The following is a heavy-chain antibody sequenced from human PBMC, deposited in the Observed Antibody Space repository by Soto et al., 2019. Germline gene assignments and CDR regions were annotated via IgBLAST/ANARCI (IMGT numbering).Heavy chain of an antibody. Sequence: GGSLSLSCAASGFTFSSYSMNWVRQAPGKGLEWVSYISSSSSTIYYADSVKGRFTISRDNAKNSLYLQMNSLRAEDTAVYYCARGGSLNWFDPWGQGTLVTVSS. CDR2: ISSSSSTI. CDR1: GFTFSSYS. D-gene: IGHD3-10*01. V-gene: IGHV3-48*01. CDR3: ARGGSLNWFDP. J-gene: IGHJ5*02.